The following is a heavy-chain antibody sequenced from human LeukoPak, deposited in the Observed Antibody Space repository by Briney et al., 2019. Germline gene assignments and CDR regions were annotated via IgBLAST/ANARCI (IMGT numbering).Heavy chain of an antibody. CDR2: TNPSGDAT. V-gene: IGHV1-46*01. CDR1: RYTFTNYY. Sequence: ASVKVSCKASRYTFTNYYMHWVRQAPGQGLEWVGITNPSGDATTYAQKFLGRVTMTGDTSTSTVYMELSSLRSEDTAVYYCARDRVYESSGYLDYWGQGTLVTVSS. CDR3: ARDRVYESSGYLDY. D-gene: IGHD3-22*01. J-gene: IGHJ4*02.